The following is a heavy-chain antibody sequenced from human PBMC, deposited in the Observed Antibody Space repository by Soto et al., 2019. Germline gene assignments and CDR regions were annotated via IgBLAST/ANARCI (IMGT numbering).Heavy chain of an antibody. D-gene: IGHD3-10*01. Sequence: QVQLQQWGAGLLKPSETLSLTCAVYGGSFSGYYWSWIRQPPGKGLEWIGEINHSGSTNYNPSLKSRVTTSVHTSKNQFSLNLSSVTAADTAVYYCARDDGSGSNPFDYWGQGTLVTVSS. CDR2: INHSGST. CDR3: ARDDGSGSNPFDY. V-gene: IGHV4-34*01. J-gene: IGHJ4*02. CDR1: GGSFSGYY.